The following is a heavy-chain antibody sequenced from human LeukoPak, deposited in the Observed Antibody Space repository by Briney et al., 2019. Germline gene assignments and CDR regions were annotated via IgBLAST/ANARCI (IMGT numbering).Heavy chain of an antibody. CDR2: FDPEDGET. J-gene: IGHJ4*02. V-gene: IGHV1-24*01. D-gene: IGHD3-22*01. CDR1: GYTFTSYG. Sequence: ASVKVSCQASGYTFTSYGITWVRQAPGQGLEWMGGFDPEDGETIYAQKFQGRVTMTEDTSTDTAYMELSSLRSEDTAVYYCATSLLASFITMIGDNYWGQGTLVTVSS. CDR3: ATSLLASFITMIGDNY.